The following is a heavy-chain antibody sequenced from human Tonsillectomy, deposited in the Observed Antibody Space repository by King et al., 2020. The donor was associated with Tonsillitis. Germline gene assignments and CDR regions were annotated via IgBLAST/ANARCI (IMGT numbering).Heavy chain of an antibody. J-gene: IGHJ6*02. CDR3: ARDFFYSGQYGMDV. CDR1: GFPFNSYA. D-gene: IGHD2-21*01. Sequence: VQLVESGGGVVQPGRSLRLSCAASGFPFNSYAMHWVRQAPGKGLEWVALISYDGGNKYYADSVKGRFTISRDNSKNTLYLQMNSLRGGDTAVYYCARDFFYSGQYGMDVWGQGTTVTVSS. CDR2: ISYDGGNK. V-gene: IGHV3-30-3*01.